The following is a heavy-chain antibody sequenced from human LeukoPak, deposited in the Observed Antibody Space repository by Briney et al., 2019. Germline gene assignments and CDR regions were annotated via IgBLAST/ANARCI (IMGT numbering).Heavy chain of an antibody. J-gene: IGHJ4*02. CDR2: ISGSGGST. V-gene: IGHV3-23*01. Sequence: GGSLRLSCAASGFTFSSYAMSWVRQAPGKGLEWVSAISGSGGSTYYADSVKGRFTISRDNSKNTLYLQMNSLRAEDTAVYYCAKVGDFSGSFCYFDYWGQGTLVTVSS. CDR1: GFTFSSYA. CDR3: AKVGDFSGSFCYFDY. D-gene: IGHD1-26*01.